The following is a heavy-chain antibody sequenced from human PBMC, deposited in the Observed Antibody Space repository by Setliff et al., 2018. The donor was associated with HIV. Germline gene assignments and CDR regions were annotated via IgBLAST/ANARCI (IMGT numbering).Heavy chain of an antibody. D-gene: IGHD3-16*01. CDR1: GFTVSNTF. Sequence: LRLSCAASGFTVSNTFMTWVRQAPGKGLEWVSLIYSGGGTYYADSVKGRFIISRDNSKNTLYLQMNSLRAEDTALYYCAKGVKWLDPWGQGTLVTVSS. CDR2: IYSGGGT. J-gene: IGHJ5*02. V-gene: IGHV3-53*01. CDR3: AKGVKWLDP.